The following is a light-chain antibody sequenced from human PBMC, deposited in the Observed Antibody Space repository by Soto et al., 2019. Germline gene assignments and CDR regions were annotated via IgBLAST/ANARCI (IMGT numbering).Light chain of an antibody. CDR3: SSYTGSTTLVV. V-gene: IGLV2-14*01. CDR2: DVS. Sequence: QSALTQPASVSGSPGQSITISCTGTSSDVGGYNFVSWYQQHPGKAPKLMIHDVSNRPSGVSNRFSGSKSGNTASLTISGLQAEDEADYYCSSYTGSTTLVVFCGGTKLTVL. CDR1: SSDVGGYNF. J-gene: IGLJ2*01.